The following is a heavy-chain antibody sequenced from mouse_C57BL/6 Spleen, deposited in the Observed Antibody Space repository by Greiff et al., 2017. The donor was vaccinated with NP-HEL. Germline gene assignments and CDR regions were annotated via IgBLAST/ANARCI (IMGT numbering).Heavy chain of an antibody. D-gene: IGHD2-2*01. V-gene: IGHV1-80*01. Sequence: QVQLKESGAELVKPGASVKISCKASGYAFSSYWMNWVKQRPGKGLEWIGQIYPGDGDTNYNGKFKGKATLTADKSSSTAYMQLSSLTSEDSAVYFCARRGGLRRDYAMDYWGQGTSVTVSS. CDR1: GYAFSSYW. CDR2: IYPGDGDT. CDR3: ARRGGLRRDYAMDY. J-gene: IGHJ4*01.